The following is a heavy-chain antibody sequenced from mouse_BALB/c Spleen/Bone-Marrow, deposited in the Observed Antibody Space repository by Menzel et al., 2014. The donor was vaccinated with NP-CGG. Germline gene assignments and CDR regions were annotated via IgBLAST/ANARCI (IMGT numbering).Heavy chain of an antibody. V-gene: IGHV1S34*01. Sequence: LVKTGASVKISCKASGYSFTGHYMHWVKRSHGKSLEWIGYISCYNGATSYNQKFKGKATFTVDTSSSTAYMQFNSLTSEDSAVYYCARGDGYYVDFDYWGQGTTLTVSS. J-gene: IGHJ2*01. D-gene: IGHD2-3*01. CDR2: ISCYNGAT. CDR1: GYSFTGHY. CDR3: ARGDGYYVDFDY.